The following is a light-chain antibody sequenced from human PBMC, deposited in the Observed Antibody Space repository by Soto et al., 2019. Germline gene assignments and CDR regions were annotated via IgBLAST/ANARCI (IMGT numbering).Light chain of an antibody. V-gene: IGKV3-15*01. CDR3: QQYNNWPPRT. CDR2: GAS. J-gene: IGKJ2*01. CDR1: QSISNN. Sequence: EIVMTQSPATLSVSPGERATLSCRASQSISNNLAWYQQKPGQAPSLLIYGASTRATGIPARCSGSGSGTEFTLTISSLQSEDSAVYYCQQYNNWPPRTFGQGTKLEIK.